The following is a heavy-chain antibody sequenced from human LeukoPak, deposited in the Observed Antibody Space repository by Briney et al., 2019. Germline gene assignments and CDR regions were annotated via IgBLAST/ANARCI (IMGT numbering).Heavy chain of an antibody. CDR3: TFEIGRSQGAFDI. CDR1: LFICSKYA. Sequence: AGSLRLSCAASLFICSKYAMHWVRQTPGKGLDWVAAIWNDGSDENYADSVKGRFTISSDNSKNTLYLQMNSLRAKDTAIYYCTFEIGRSQGAFDIWGQGTMISVSS. CDR2: IWNDGSDE. D-gene: IGHD1-26*01. V-gene: IGHV3-33*01. J-gene: IGHJ3*02.